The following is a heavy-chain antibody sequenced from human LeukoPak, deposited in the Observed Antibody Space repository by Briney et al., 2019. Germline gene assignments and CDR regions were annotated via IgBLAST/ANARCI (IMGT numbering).Heavy chain of an antibody. V-gene: IGHV1-24*01. CDR2: FDPEDGET. D-gene: IGHD4-17*01. CDR3: ATDISYGDYGHDAFGI. Sequence: ASVKVSCKVSGYTLTELSMHWVRQAPGKGLEWMGGFDPEDGETIYAQKFQGRVTMTEDTSTDTAYMELSSLRSEDTAVYYCATDISYGDYGHDAFGIWGQGTMVTVSS. CDR1: GYTLTELS. J-gene: IGHJ3*02.